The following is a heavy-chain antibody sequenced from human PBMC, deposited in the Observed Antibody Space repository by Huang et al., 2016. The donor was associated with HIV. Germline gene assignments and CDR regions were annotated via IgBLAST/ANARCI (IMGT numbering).Heavy chain of an antibody. Sequence: QLQLVESGGGVVQPGGSLRLSCVASGFDFRSHDMHWVRQAPGKGLEWITLMGYGGKNTQYGDSVTGRFTISRDNSKNTRYLQMNSLRPEDTAVYYCAKEEAGRFGAFDIWGQGTMVTVSS. D-gene: IGHD3-10*01. V-gene: IGHV3-30*02. J-gene: IGHJ3*02. CDR3: AKEEAGRFGAFDI. CDR1: GFDFRSHD. CDR2: MGYGGKNT.